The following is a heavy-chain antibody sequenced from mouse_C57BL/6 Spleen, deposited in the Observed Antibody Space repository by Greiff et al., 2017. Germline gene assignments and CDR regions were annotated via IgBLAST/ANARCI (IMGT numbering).Heavy chain of an antibody. Sequence: VKVVESGPELVKPGASVKISCKASGYSFTSYYIHWVKQRPGQGLEWIGWIYPGSGNTKYNEKFKGKATLTADTSSSTAYMQLSSLTSEDSAVYYCARGGSLYAMDYWGQGTSVTVSS. J-gene: IGHJ4*01. CDR2: IYPGSGNT. CDR3: ARGGSLYAMDY. V-gene: IGHV1-66*01. CDR1: GYSFTSYY.